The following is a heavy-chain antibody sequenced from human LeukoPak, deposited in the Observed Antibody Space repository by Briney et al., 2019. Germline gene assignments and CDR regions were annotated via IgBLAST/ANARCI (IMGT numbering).Heavy chain of an antibody. Sequence: GGSLTLSCTASGLAFAEYSISWFRQAPGKGPEWVAFIRSRAYGGTTEYAASVEVRFTSSRDDSRHIAYLQMNSLKPEDTAVYFCALTYYYGSGSYNWGLGTLVTVSS. CDR1: GLAFAEYS. J-gene: IGHJ4*02. V-gene: IGHV3-49*03. CDR3: ALTYYYGSGSYN. CDR2: IRSRAYGGTT. D-gene: IGHD3-10*01.